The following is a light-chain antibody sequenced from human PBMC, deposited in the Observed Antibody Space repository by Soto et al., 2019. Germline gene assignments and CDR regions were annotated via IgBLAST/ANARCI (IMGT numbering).Light chain of an antibody. CDR3: TSYTSSSPLV. Sequence: QSALTQPASVSGSPGQSITISCTGTSSDVGGYNYVSWYQHHPGKAPKLMIYEVVNRPSGVSNRFSGSKSAITASLTISGLQAEDEADYYCTSYTSSSPLVFGTGTKPTVL. CDR1: SSDVGGYNY. J-gene: IGLJ1*01. V-gene: IGLV2-14*01. CDR2: EVV.